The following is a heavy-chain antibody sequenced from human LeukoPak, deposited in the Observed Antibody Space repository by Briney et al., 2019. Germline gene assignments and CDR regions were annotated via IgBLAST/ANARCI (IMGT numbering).Heavy chain of an antibody. CDR1: GFTFSSHW. V-gene: IGHV3-74*01. CDR2: INSDGSTT. J-gene: IGHJ4*02. Sequence: PGGSLRLSCAASGFTFSSHWMHWVRQAPGKGLVWVSRINSDGSTTTYADSVKGRFTISRDNSKNTLYLQMNSLRAEDTAVYYCATDTSGYSSGWYHDYWGQGTLVTVSS. CDR3: ATDTSGYSSGWYHDY. D-gene: IGHD6-19*01.